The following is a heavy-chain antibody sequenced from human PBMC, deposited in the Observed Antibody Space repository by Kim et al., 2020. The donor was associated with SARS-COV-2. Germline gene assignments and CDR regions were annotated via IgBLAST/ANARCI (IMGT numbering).Heavy chain of an antibody. J-gene: IGHJ4*01. V-gene: IGHV4-39*01. CDR3: ASPGVAAAGTAFDY. Sequence: SETLSLTCTVSGGSISSSSYYWGWIRQPPGKGLEWIGSIYYSGSTYFNPSLKSRVTISVDTSKNQFSLKLSSVTAADTAVYYCASPGVAAAGTAFDYWG. CDR1: GGSISSSSYY. D-gene: IGHD6-13*01. CDR2: IYYSGST.